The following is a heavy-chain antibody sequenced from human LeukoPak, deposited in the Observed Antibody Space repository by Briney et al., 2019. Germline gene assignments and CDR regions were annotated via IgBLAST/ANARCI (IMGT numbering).Heavy chain of an antibody. Sequence: PSETLSLTCTVSGGSISSYYWSWIWQPPGKGLEWIGYIYYSGSTNYNPSLKSRVTISVDTSKNQFSLKLSSVTAADTAVYYCARGFYCGGDCLNYFDYWGQGTLVTVSS. J-gene: IGHJ4*02. CDR3: ARGFYCGGDCLNYFDY. D-gene: IGHD2-21*02. CDR2: IYYSGST. CDR1: GGSISSYY. V-gene: IGHV4-59*01.